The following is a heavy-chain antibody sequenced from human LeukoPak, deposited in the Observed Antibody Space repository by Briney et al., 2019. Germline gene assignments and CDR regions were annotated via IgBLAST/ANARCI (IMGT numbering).Heavy chain of an antibody. CDR2: IDPSDSYT. Sequence: GESLKIPCKGSGYSFTSYWISWVRQMPGKGLEWMGRIDPSDSYTNYSPSFQGHVTISADKSISTAYPQWSSLKASDTAMYYCAILGYCSSTSCYEGGYWFDPWGQGTLVTVSS. V-gene: IGHV5-10-1*01. J-gene: IGHJ5*02. D-gene: IGHD2-2*01. CDR1: GYSFTSYW. CDR3: AILGYCSSTSCYEGGYWFDP.